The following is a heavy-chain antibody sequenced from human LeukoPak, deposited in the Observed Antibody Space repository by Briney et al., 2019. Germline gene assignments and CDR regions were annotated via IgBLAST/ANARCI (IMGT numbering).Heavy chain of an antibody. CDR3: AKRGRGSGSYYSPFFDY. CDR1: RFTFNIYW. D-gene: IGHD3-10*01. V-gene: IGHV3-7*03. Sequence: GGSLRLSCAASRFTFNIYWMSWVRQAPGKGLEWVATIKRDGSEKYYVDPVKGRFTISRDNAKNSLCLQMNSLRAEDTAVYYCAKRGRGSGSYYSPFFDYWGQGTLVTVSS. J-gene: IGHJ4*02. CDR2: IKRDGSEK.